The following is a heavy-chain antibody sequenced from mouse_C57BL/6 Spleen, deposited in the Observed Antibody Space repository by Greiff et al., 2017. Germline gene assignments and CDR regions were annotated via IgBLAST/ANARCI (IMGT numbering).Heavy chain of an antibody. CDR3: ARWAYGSSYYYAMDY. Sequence: VQGVESGAELVRPGASVKLSCKASGYTFTDYYINWVKQRPGQGLEWIARIYPGSGNTYYNEKFKGKATLTAEKSSSTAYMQLSSLTSEDSAVYFCARWAYGSSYYYAMDYWGQGTSVTVSS. J-gene: IGHJ4*01. CDR1: GYTFTDYY. CDR2: IYPGSGNT. D-gene: IGHD1-1*01. V-gene: IGHV1-76*01.